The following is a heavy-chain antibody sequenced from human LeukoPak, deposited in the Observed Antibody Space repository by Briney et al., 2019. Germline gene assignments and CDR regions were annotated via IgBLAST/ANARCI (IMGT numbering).Heavy chain of an antibody. J-gene: IGHJ3*02. V-gene: IGHV4-59*01. CDR3: ARVMRDYDILTGYSPDAFDI. CDR1: GGSISSYY. Sequence: SETLSLTCTVSGGSISSYYWSWIRQPPGKGLEWIGYSYYSGSTNYNPSLKSRVTISVDTSKNQFSLKLSSVTAADTVVYYCARVMRDYDILTGYSPDAFDIWGQGTMVTVSS. CDR2: SYYSGST. D-gene: IGHD3-9*01.